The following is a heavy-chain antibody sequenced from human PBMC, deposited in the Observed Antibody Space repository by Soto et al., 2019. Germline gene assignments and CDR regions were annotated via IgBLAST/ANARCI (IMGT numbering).Heavy chain of an antibody. V-gene: IGHV1-69*13. D-gene: IGHD3-22*01. CDR2: IIPIFGTA. CDR1: GGTFSSYA. Sequence: SVKVSCKASGGTFSSYAISWVRQAPGQGLEWMGGIIPIFGTANYAQKFQGRVTITADESTSTAYMELSSLRSEDTAVYYCARDFDYYDSSGYLFDSWGQGTLVTVSS. CDR3: ARDFDYYDSSGYLFDS. J-gene: IGHJ4*02.